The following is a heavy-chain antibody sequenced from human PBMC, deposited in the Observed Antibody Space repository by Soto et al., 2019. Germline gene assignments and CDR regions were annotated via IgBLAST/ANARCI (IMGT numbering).Heavy chain of an antibody. V-gene: IGHV4-31*03. CDR1: GESIDTAGYY. J-gene: IGHJ4*02. Sequence: QVQLQESGPRLVRPSQTLSLTCTDSGESIDTAGYYWTWIHQRPGRGLEWLGFIYHSGATYYSSSMKSRLSISIDRSQNQFSLKVTSVTAADTAVYFCSRGDYWGQGMLVTVSS. CDR3: SRGDY. CDR2: IYHSGAT.